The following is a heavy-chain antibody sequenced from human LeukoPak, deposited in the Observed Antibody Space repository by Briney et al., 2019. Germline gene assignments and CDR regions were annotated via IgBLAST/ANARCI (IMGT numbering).Heavy chain of an antibody. D-gene: IGHD6-13*01. Sequence: SETLSLTCTVSGGSISSYYWSWIRQPPGKGLEWIGYIYYSGSANYNPSLKSRVTISVDTSKNRFSLKLSSVTAADTAVYYCARENIAAAPDAFDIWGQGTMVTVSS. CDR3: ARENIAAAPDAFDI. CDR2: IYYSGSA. V-gene: IGHV4-59*01. CDR1: GGSISSYY. J-gene: IGHJ3*02.